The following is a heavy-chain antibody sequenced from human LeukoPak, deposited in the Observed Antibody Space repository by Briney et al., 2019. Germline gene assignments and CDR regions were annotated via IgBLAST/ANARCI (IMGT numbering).Heavy chain of an antibody. CDR1: GFTFSSYS. Sequence: PGGSLRLPCAASGFTFSSYSMNWVRQAPGKGLEWVSSISSSSSYIYYADSVKGRFTISRDNAKNSLYLQMNSLRAEDTAVYYCARARDCSSTSCYDYYYYYGMDVWGQGTTVTVSS. V-gene: IGHV3-21*01. CDR3: ARARDCSSTSCYDYYYYYGMDV. J-gene: IGHJ6*02. CDR2: ISSSSSYI. D-gene: IGHD2-2*01.